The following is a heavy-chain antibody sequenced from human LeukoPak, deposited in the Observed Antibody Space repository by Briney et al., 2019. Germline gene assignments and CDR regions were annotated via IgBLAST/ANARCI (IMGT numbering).Heavy chain of an antibody. J-gene: IGHJ3*02. V-gene: IGHV5-51*01. Sequence: GESLKISCKGSGYSFTSYWIGWVRQMPGKGLEWMGIIYPGDSDTRYSPSFQGQVTISADKSISTAYLQWSSLKASDTAMYYCAILGQYSSSWYDAFDIWGQGTMVTVSS. CDR2: IYPGDSDT. CDR1: GYSFTSYW. D-gene: IGHD6-13*01. CDR3: AILGQYSSSWYDAFDI.